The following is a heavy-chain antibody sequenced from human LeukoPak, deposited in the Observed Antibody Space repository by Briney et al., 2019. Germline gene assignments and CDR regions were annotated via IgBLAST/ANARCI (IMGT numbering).Heavy chain of an antibody. J-gene: IGHJ4*02. CDR1: GFTFSNYW. Sequence: GGSLRLSCVASGFTFSNYWMSWVRQAPGKGLVWVSRIASDGSSTTYADSVKGRFSISRDNSKNTLYLQMNSLRAKDTAVYYCARDLYCSGGSCTDYWGQGTLVTVSS. CDR3: ARDLYCSGGSCTDY. D-gene: IGHD2-15*01. CDR2: IASDGSST. V-gene: IGHV3-74*01.